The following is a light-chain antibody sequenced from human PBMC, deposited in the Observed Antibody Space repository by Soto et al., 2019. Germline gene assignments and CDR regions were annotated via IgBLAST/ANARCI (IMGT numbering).Light chain of an antibody. CDR1: QSVSSN. V-gene: IGKV3-15*01. CDR2: GAS. CDR3: KQYNKWPPYT. J-gene: IGKJ2*01. Sequence: EIVMTQSPANLSVSPGERATLSCRASQSVSSNLAWYQQKPGQGPRLLIYGASTRATSIPARFSGSGSGTEFTLTINSLQSEDFAVSYCKQYNKWPPYTFGQGTKLEIK.